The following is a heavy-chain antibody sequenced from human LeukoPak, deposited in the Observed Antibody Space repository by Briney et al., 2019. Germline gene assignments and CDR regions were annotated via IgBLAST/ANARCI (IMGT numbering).Heavy chain of an antibody. CDR3: AKDHSSNFHWYFDL. CDR2: ISGSGGST. V-gene: IGHV3-23*01. J-gene: IGHJ2*01. Sequence: GGSLRLSCAVSGFTFSSYAMSWVRQAPGKGLEWVSVISGSGGSTYYADSVKGRFTISRDNSKNTLSLQMNSLRAEDTAVYYCAKDHSSNFHWYFDLWGRGTLVTVSS. CDR1: GFTFSSYA. D-gene: IGHD6-13*01.